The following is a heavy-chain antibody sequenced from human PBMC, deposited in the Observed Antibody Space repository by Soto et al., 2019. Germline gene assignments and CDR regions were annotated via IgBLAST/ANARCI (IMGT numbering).Heavy chain of an antibody. CDR2: IYYSGST. J-gene: IGHJ4*01. V-gene: IGHV4-39*01. CDR3: ARRLGYSGYVDY. Sequence: SETLSLTCTVSGVSISSSSYYWGWIRQHPGKGLEWIGSIYYSGSTYYNPSLKSRVTISVDTSKNQFSLKLSSVTAADTAVYYCARRLGYSGYVDYWGHGTLVTVSS. CDR1: GVSISSSSYY. D-gene: IGHD5-12*01.